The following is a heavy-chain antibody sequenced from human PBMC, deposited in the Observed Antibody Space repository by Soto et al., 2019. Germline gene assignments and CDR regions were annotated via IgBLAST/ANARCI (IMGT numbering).Heavy chain of an antibody. V-gene: IGHV3-7*01. CDR1: GFTFSSYW. CDR3: ARDPENWYFDL. J-gene: IGHJ2*01. CDR2: IKQDGSEK. Sequence: EVPLVESGGGLVQPGGSLRLSCAASGFTFSSYWMSWVRQAPGRGLEWVANIKQDGSEKYYVDSVKGRFTISRDNAKNSLYLQMNSLRAEDTAVYYCARDPENWYFDLWGRGTLVTVSS.